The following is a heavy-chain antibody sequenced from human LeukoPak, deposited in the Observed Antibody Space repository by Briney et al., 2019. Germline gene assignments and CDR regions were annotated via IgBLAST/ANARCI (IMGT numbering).Heavy chain of an antibody. CDR2: IIPIFGTA. Sequence: SVNVSCKASGGTFSSYAISWVRQAPGQGLDWMGRIIPIFGTANYAQKFQGRVTITTDESTSTAYMELSSLRSEDTAVYYCARDRPYYSSGWLDAFDIWGQGTMVTVSS. V-gene: IGHV1-69*05. D-gene: IGHD6-19*01. CDR1: GGTFSSYA. CDR3: ARDRPYYSSGWLDAFDI. J-gene: IGHJ3*02.